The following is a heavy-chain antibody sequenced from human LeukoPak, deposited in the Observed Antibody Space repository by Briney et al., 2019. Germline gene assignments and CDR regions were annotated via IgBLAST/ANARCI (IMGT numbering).Heavy chain of an antibody. CDR2: IIPIFGTA. V-gene: IGHV1-69*13. J-gene: IGHJ4*02. CDR1: GYTFTSYG. CDR3: ARDGVIAAAGIPFDY. Sequence: GASVKVSCKASGYTFTSYGISWVRQAPGQGLEWMGGIIPIFGTANYAQKFQGRVTITADESTSTAYMELSSLRSEDTAVYYCARDGVIAAAGIPFDYWGQGTLVTVSS. D-gene: IGHD6-13*01.